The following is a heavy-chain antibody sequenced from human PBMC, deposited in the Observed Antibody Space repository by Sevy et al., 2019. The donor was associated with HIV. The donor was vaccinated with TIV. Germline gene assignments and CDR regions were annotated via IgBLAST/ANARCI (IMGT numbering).Heavy chain of an antibody. V-gene: IGHV3-21*01. CDR3: ARGQNNYYDSSGYWDYFDY. Sequence: GGSLRLSCAASGFTFSSYSMNWVRQAPGKGLEWVSSISSSSSYIYYADPVKSRFTISRDNAKNSLYLQMNSLRAEDTAVYYCARGQNNYYDSSGYWDYFDYWGQGTLVTVSS. J-gene: IGHJ4*02. CDR1: GFTFSSYS. CDR2: ISSSSSYI. D-gene: IGHD3-22*01.